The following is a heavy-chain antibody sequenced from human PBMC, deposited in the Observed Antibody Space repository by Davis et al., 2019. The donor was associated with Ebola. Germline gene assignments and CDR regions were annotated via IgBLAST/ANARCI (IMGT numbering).Heavy chain of an antibody. CDR3: ARDGCRGGSCYAD. J-gene: IGHJ4*02. CDR1: GFTFSSYG. D-gene: IGHD2-15*01. CDR2: IKENGREK. V-gene: IGHV3-7*03. Sequence: GESLKISCAASGFTFSSYGMHWVRQAPGKGLEWVANIKENGREKYYVDSVKGRFTVSRDNAKNSLYLQMNSLRAEDTAVYYCARDGCRGGSCYADWGQGTLVTVSS.